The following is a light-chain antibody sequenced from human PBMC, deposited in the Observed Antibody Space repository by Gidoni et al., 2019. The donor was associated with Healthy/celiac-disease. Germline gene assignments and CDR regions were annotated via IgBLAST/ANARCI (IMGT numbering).Light chain of an antibody. Sequence: DIQMTKSPSSLSVSVGDRVTITCRASQSISSYLNWYQQKPGKASKLLIYAASSLQSGVPSRFSGSGSGTDFTLTISSLQPEDFATYYCQQSYSTPPITFGPGTKVDIK. CDR2: AAS. J-gene: IGKJ3*01. V-gene: IGKV1-39*01. CDR3: QQSYSTPPIT. CDR1: QSISSY.